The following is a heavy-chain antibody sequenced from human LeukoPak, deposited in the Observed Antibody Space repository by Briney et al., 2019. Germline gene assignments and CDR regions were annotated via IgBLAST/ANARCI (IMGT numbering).Heavy chain of an antibody. CDR2: INPSGGST. CDR3: ARELGGYALDY. J-gene: IGHJ4*02. D-gene: IGHD2-2*01. CDR1: GYTFTSYY. V-gene: IGHV1-46*01. Sequence: ASVKVSCXASGYTFTSYYMHWVRQAHGQGLEWMGIINPSGGSTSYAQKFQGRVTMTRDKSTSTVYMELSSLRSEDTAVYYCARELGGYALDYWGQGTLVTVSS.